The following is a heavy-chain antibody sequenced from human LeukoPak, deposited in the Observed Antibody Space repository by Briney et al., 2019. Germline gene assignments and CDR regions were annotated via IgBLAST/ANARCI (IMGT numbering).Heavy chain of an antibody. CDR3: AKNEGDGYDFWSGPTGY. J-gene: IGHJ4*02. V-gene: IGHV3-30*02. CDR1: GFTFSSYG. CDR2: IRYDGSNK. Sequence: GGSLRLSCAASGFTFSSYGMHWVRQAPGKGLEWVAFIRYDGSNKYYADSVKGRFTISRDNSKNTLYLQMNSLRAEDTAVYYCAKNEGDGYDFWSGPTGYWGQGTLVTVSS. D-gene: IGHD3-3*01.